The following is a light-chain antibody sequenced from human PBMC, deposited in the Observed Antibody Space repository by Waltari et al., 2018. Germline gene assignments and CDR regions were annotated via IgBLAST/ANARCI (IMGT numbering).Light chain of an antibody. J-gene: IGKJ2*01. CDR1: QSAKTS. Sequence: EVVMTQSPATLSVSPGERVSLSCRASQSAKTSLAWYQQTPGQAPRLLIYRASTRAAGVPDRFSGSGSGTEFTLTISSLQSEDFAIYYCQQYNNWPPEYTFGQGTKLEIK. CDR2: RAS. CDR3: QQYNNWPPEYT. V-gene: IGKV3D-15*01.